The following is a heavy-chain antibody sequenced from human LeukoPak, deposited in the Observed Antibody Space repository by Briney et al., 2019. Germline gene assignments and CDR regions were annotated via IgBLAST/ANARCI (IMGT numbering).Heavy chain of an antibody. J-gene: IGHJ4*02. V-gene: IGHV3-30-3*01. CDR1: GFTFSSYA. D-gene: IGHD3-10*01. CDR2: ISYDGSNK. Sequence: GGSLRLSCAASGFTFSSYAMHWVRQAPGKGLEWVAVISYDGSNKYYADSVKGRFTISRDNSKNTLYLQMNSLRAEDTAVYYCARGVLPPGFDYFDYWGQGTLVTASS. CDR3: ARGVLPPGFDYFDY.